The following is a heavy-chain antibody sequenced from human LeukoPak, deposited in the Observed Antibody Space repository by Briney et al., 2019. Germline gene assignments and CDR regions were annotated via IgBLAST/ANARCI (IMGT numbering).Heavy chain of an antibody. J-gene: IGHJ1*01. CDR2: IYYSGST. V-gene: IGHV4-59*01. CDR1: GGSISRYY. Sequence: NPSETLSLTCTVSGGSISRYYRRWLRQPPGKGLEWIGYIYYSGSTNYNPSLKSRVTISVDTSKNQFSLKLSSVTAADTAVYYCARESEYSSASAEYFQHWGQGTLVTVSS. CDR3: ARESEYSSASAEYFQH. D-gene: IGHD6-6*01.